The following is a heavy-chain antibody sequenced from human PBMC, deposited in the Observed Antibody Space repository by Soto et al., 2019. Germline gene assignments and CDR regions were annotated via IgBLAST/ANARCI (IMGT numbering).Heavy chain of an antibody. Sequence: QVQLVQSGAEVKKPGASVKVSCKASGYTFTSYGISWVRQAPGQGLEWMGWISAYNGNTNYAQKLQGRVTMTTDTSTSTAYMELRSLRSDDPAVYYCARVWGIEGYYYYCGMDVWGQGTTVTVSS. CDR1: GYTFTSYG. D-gene: IGHD3-16*01. CDR3: ARVWGIEGYYYYCGMDV. CDR2: ISAYNGNT. V-gene: IGHV1-18*01. J-gene: IGHJ6*02.